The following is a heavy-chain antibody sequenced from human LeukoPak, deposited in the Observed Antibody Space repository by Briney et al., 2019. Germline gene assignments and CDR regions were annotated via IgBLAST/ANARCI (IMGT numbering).Heavy chain of an antibody. CDR1: GFTFSSYW. D-gene: IGHD2-2*01. CDR2: IKQDGSEQ. CDR3: ARYCSTTSCYRGFDP. J-gene: IGHJ5*02. V-gene: IGHV3-7*01. Sequence: GGSLRLSCVASGFTFSSYWMSWVRQASGKGLEWVANIKQDGSEQYYVDSVRGRFTFSRDNAKNSLYLQMNSLRAEDTAVYYCARYCSTTSCYRGFDPWGQGTLVTVSS.